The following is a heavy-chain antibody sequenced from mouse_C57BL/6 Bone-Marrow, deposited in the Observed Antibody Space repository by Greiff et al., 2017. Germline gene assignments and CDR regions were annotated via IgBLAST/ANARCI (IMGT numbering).Heavy chain of an antibody. J-gene: IGHJ4*01. CDR3: ARGWYYDYPYAMDY. V-gene: IGHV1-81*01. D-gene: IGHD2-4*01. CDR1: GYTFTSYG. Sequence: QVQLKQSGAELARPGASVKLSCKASGYTFTSYGISWVKQRTGQGLEWIGEIYPRSGNTYYNEKFKGKATLTADKSSSTAYMELRSLTSEDSAVYFCARGWYYDYPYAMDYWGQGTSVTVSS. CDR2: IYPRSGNT.